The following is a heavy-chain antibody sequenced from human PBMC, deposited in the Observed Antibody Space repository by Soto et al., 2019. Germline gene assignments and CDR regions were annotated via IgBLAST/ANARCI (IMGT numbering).Heavy chain of an antibody. CDR1: GFTFSSYA. D-gene: IGHD2-15*01. CDR3: AKLGYCSGGSCYSLDAEIYYYYYYMDV. CDR2: ISGSGGGT. Sequence: EVQLLESGGGLVQPGGSLRLSCAASGFTFSSYAMSWVRQAPGKGLEWVSAISGSGGGTYYADSVKGRFTISRDNSKNTLYLQMNSLRAEDTAVYYCAKLGYCSGGSCYSLDAEIYYYYYYMDVWGKGTTVTVSS. V-gene: IGHV3-23*01. J-gene: IGHJ6*03.